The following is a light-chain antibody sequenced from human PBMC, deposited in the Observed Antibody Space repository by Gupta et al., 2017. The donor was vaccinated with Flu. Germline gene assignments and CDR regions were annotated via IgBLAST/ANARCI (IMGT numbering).Light chain of an antibody. V-gene: IGLV2-14*01. CDR3: GSYTTSSPWV. CDR1: SSDVGGYNY. CDR2: EVT. Sequence: QSALTQPASVSGSPGQSITISCTGTSSDVGGYNYVSWYRQHPGKAPKLMIYEVTNRPSGVSNRFSGSKSGNTASLTISGLQAEDEADYFCGSYTTSSPWVFGGGTKLTVL. J-gene: IGLJ3*02.